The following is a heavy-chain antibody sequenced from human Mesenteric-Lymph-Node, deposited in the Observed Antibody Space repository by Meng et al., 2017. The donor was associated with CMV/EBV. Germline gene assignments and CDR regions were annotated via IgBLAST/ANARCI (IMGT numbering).Heavy chain of an antibody. CDR3: AGGIAAAGSRWFDP. V-gene: IGHV1-69*02. J-gene: IGHJ5*02. Sequence: QVQLVQSGAEEKQPGSSVKVSCKASGGTFSSYTISWVRQAPGQGLEWMGRIIPILGIANYAQKFQGRVTITADKSTSTAYMELSSLRSEDTAVYYCAGGIAAAGSRWFDPWGQGTLVTVSS. CDR1: GGTFSSYT. CDR2: IIPILGIA. D-gene: IGHD6-13*01.